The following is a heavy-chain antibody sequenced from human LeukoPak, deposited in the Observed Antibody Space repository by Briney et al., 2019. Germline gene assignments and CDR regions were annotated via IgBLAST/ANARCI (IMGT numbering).Heavy chain of an antibody. V-gene: IGHV4-61*02. J-gene: IGHJ6*03. Sequence: ASETLSLTCTVSGGSISSGSYYWSWIRQPAGKGLEWIGRIYTSGSTNYNPSLKSRVTISVDTSKNQFSLKLSSVTAADTAVYYCARGSSGGGYCSSTSCYGNYYMDVWGKGTTVTVSS. CDR3: ARGSSGGGYCSSTSCYGNYYMDV. CDR2: IYTSGST. CDR1: GGSISSGSYY. D-gene: IGHD2-2*03.